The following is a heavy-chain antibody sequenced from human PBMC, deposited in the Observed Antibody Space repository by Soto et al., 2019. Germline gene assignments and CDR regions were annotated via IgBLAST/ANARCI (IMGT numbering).Heavy chain of an antibody. CDR1: GFTFSSYS. D-gene: IGHD6-13*01. CDR2: ISSSSSTI. Sequence: GGSLRLSCAASGFTFSSYSMNWVRQAPGNGLEWVSYISSSSSTIYYADSVKGRFTISRDNSKNTLYLQMNSLRAEDTAVYYCAKDLWGTYSSRRSPPSFDPSGQGTLVTVSS. V-gene: IGHV3-48*01. J-gene: IGHJ5*02. CDR3: AKDLWGTYSSRRSPPSFDP.